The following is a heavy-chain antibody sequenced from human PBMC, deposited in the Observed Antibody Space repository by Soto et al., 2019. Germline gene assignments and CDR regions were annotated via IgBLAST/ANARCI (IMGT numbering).Heavy chain of an antibody. V-gene: IGHV4-30-4*01. CDR2: IYYSGST. CDR1: GGSISSGDYY. Sequence: SETLSLTCTVSGGSISSGDYYWSWIRQPPGKGLEWIGYIYYSGSTYYNPSLKSRVTISVDTSKNQFSLKLSSVTAADTAVYYCARARYNWKYRYYYYGMDVWGQGTTVTVYS. CDR3: ARARYNWKYRYYYYGMDV. D-gene: IGHD1-7*01. J-gene: IGHJ6*02.